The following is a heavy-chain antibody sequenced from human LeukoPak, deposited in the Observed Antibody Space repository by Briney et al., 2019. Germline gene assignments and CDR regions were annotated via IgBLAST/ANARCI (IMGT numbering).Heavy chain of an antibody. CDR1: GGSISSSSYY. V-gene: IGHV4-39*07. CDR2: IYYSGST. D-gene: IGHD3-16*02. CDR3: ARDRQVGLGELSLFDYFDY. J-gene: IGHJ4*02. Sequence: SETLSLTCTVSGGSISSSSYYWGWIRQPPGKGLEWIGSIYYSGSTYYNPSLKSRVTMTRDTSTSTVYMELSSLRSEDTAVYYCARDRQVGLGELSLFDYFDYWGQGTLVTVSS.